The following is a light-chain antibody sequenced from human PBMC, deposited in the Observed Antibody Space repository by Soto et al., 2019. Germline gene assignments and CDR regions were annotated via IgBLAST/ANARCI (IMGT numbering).Light chain of an antibody. CDR1: QSVSSSY. CDR3: QQYGISPPCT. V-gene: IGKV3-20*01. J-gene: IGKJ2*02. CDR2: GAS. Sequence: EIVLTQSPGTLSSSPGERATLSCRASQSVSSSYLAWYQQKPGQAPRLLIYGASSRATGIPDRFCGSESGTYFTLTIIRLEPEDFAVYYCQQYGISPPCTFGQGTQLQSK.